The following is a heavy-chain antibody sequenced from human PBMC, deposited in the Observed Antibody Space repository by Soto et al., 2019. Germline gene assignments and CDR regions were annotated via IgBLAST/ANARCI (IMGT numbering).Heavy chain of an antibody. J-gene: IGHJ4*02. CDR2: VYSSGIT. CDR1: GGSISSGGYY. V-gene: IGHV4-31*03. D-gene: IGHD2-15*01. Sequence: QVQLQESGPGLVKPPQTLSLTCTVSGGSISSGGYYWSWIRQQPGKGLEWIGHVYSSGITNYNASLKSRLTMSVDTSKNQFSLKLSSVTAADTAVYYCVRVPPCNAAGCYLFDYWGQGTLVTVSS. CDR3: VRVPPCNAAGCYLFDY.